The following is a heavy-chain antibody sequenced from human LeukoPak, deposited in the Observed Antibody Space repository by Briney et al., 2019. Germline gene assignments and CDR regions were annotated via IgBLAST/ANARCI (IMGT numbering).Heavy chain of an antibody. CDR3: AREVAGSYYFDY. Sequence: PSETLSLTCAVSGGSISSSNWRSWVRQPPGKGLEWIGEIYHSGSTNYNPSLKSRVTISVDKSKNQFSLKLSSVTAADTAVYYCAREVAGSYYFDYWGQGTLVTVSS. D-gene: IGHD6-19*01. CDR1: GGSISSSNW. V-gene: IGHV4-4*02. J-gene: IGHJ4*02. CDR2: IYHSGST.